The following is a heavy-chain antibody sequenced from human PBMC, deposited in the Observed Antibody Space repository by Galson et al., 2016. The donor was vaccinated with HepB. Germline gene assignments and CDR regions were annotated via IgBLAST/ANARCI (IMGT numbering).Heavy chain of an antibody. V-gene: IGHV1-46*01. CDR3: AREQSALRVGESHGFDI. J-gene: IGHJ3*02. Sequence: SVKVSCKASGFTFTNYYMNWVRQAPGQGLEWMGTINPSGGRTSYAQKFQGRVSMTRDTATNTVYMEVSSLRSEGTAVYYCAREQSALRVGESHGFDIRGQGTLVTVSS. CDR1: GFTFTNYY. D-gene: IGHD3-10*01. CDR2: INPSGGRT.